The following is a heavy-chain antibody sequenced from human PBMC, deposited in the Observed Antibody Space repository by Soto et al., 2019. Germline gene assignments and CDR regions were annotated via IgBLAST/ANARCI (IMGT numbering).Heavy chain of an antibody. CDR1: GGTFSSYA. V-gene: IGHV1-69*13. CDR3: ARPKVGATETYFDY. D-gene: IGHD1-26*01. CDR2: IIPIFGTA. Sequence: SVKVSGKASGGTFSSYAISWVRQAPGQGLEWMGGIIPIFGTANYAQKFQGRVTITADESTSTAYMELSSLSSEDTAVYYCARPKVGATETYFDYWGQGTLVTAPQ. J-gene: IGHJ4*02.